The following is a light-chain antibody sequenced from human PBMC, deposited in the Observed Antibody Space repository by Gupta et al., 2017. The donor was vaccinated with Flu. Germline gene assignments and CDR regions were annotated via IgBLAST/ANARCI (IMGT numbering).Light chain of an antibody. J-gene: IGLJ3*02. CDR2: RNN. CDR1: SSNIGSNY. V-gene: IGLV1-47*01. CDR3: AAWDDSLSGLWV. Sequence: QSVLTQPPSASRTPGQRVTISCSGSSSNIGSNYVYWYQQLPGTAPKLLIYRNNQRPSGVPDRFSGSKSGTSASLAISGLRSEDEADYYCAAWDDSLSGLWVFGGGTKLTVL.